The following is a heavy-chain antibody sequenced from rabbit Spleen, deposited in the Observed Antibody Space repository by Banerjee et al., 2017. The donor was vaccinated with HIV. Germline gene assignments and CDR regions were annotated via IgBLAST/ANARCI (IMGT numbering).Heavy chain of an antibody. CDR3: ARDSGSSFSSYGMDL. Sequence: QEQLVESGGGLVKPEGSLAITCTASGFSFNSGTIMCWVRQAPGKGLEWIACIDSGSSGFTYFASWAKGRFTISKTSSTTVTLQMTSLTAADTATYFCARDSGSSFSSYGMDLWGQGTLVTVS. D-gene: IGHD8-1*01. V-gene: IGHV1S45*01. J-gene: IGHJ6*01. CDR2: IDSGSSGFT. CDR1: GFSFNSGTI.